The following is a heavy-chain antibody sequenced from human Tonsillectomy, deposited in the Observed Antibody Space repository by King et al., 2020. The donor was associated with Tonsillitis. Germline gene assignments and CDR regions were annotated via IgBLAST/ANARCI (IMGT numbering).Heavy chain of an antibody. Sequence: VQLVESGAEVKKPGASVKVSCKASGYTFTSYYMHWVRQAPGQGLEWMGIINPSGGSTSYAQKFQGRVTMTRDTSTSTVYMELSSLRSEDTAVYYCARDARRVQTSYYYSYMDVWGKGTTVTVSS. CDR1: GYTFTSYY. J-gene: IGHJ6*03. CDR3: ARDARRVQTSYYYSYMDV. V-gene: IGHV1-46*03. CDR2: INPSGGST.